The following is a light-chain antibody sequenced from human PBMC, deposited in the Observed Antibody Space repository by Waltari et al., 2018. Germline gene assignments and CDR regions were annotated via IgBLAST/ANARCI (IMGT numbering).Light chain of an antibody. CDR3: QRSNWPRLT. V-gene: IGKV3-11*01. Sequence: EIVLTQSPATLSLSPGERATLSCRASQSVSSYLAWYQQKPGQAPRLLIYDASNRATGIPARFSGSGSGTDFTLTISSLEPEDFAVYYCQRSNWPRLTFGGGTKVEIK. CDR2: DAS. CDR1: QSVSSY. J-gene: IGKJ4*01.